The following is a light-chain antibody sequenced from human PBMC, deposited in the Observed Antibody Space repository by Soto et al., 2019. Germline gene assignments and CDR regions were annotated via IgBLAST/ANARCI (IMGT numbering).Light chain of an antibody. CDR3: QQCDNLPRT. V-gene: IGKV1-33*01. Sequence: DIQMTQSPSSLSASVGDRVTITCQASQDISNYLNWYQQKPGKAPKLLIYDASNLETGVPSRFTGGGSGTDFTFTISSLQPEDIATYYCQQCDNLPRTFGQGTKLEIK. J-gene: IGKJ2*01. CDR1: QDISNY. CDR2: DAS.